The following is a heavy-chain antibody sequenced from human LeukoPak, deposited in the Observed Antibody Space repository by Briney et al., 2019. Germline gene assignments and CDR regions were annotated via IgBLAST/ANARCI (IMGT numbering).Heavy chain of an antibody. J-gene: IGHJ3*02. CDR2: IDPSDSYT. Sequence: GESLKISCKGSGCSFTSYWISWVRQMPGKGLEWMGRIDPSDSYTNYSPSFQGHVTISADKSISTAYLQWSSLKASDTAMYYCARLNGYVDTAMLGAFDIWGQGTMVTVSS. V-gene: IGHV5-10-1*01. D-gene: IGHD5-18*01. CDR1: GCSFTSYW. CDR3: ARLNGYVDTAMLGAFDI.